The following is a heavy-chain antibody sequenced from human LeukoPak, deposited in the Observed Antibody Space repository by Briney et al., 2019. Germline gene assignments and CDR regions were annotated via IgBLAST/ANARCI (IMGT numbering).Heavy chain of an antibody. CDR1: GFTFSSYS. CDR3: ARGPSYVDRGPE. V-gene: IGHV3-48*01. J-gene: IGHJ4*02. CDR2: ISSSTGTTI. D-gene: IGHD5-12*01. Sequence: QPGGSLRLSCVASGFTFSSYSMNWVRQAPGKGLEWVSHISSSTGTTIYYSDSVKGRFTISRDNAKNSLYLQMNNLRAEDTAVYYCARGPSYVDRGPEWGQGTLVTVSS.